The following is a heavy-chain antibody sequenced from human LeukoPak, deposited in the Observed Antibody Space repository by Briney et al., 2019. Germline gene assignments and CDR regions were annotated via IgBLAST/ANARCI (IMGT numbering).Heavy chain of an antibody. CDR1: GYSISSGYY. V-gene: IGHV4-38-2*01. Sequence: PSETPSLTCAVSGYSISSGYYWGWIRQPPGKGLEWIGSIYFSGSTYYNPSLKSRVTISVDTSKNQFSLKLSSVTAADTAVYYCARGGLRYSLSSWFDPWGQGTLVTVSS. CDR3: ARGGLRYSLSSWFDP. J-gene: IGHJ5*02. CDR2: IYFSGST. D-gene: IGHD4-17*01.